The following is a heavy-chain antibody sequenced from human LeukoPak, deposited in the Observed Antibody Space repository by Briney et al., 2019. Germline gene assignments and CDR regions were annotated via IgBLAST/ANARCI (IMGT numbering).Heavy chain of an antibody. CDR2: IYDSGST. CDR1: GGSISSYY. Sequence: SETLSLTCTVSGGSISSYYWSWIRQPPGKGLEWIGYIYDSGSTNYNPSLKSRVTISVDTSKNQFSLKLSSVTAADTAVYYCARDSRSMGYCTNGVCYTVSWFDPWGQGTLVTVSS. D-gene: IGHD2-8*01. CDR3: ARDSRSMGYCTNGVCYTVSWFDP. J-gene: IGHJ5*02. V-gene: IGHV4-59*12.